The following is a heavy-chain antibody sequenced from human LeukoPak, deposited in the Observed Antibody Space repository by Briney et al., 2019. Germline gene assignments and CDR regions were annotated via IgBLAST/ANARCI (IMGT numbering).Heavy chain of an antibody. CDR2: IYTSGST. CDR3: ARRIAAAGTGAFDI. Sequence: PSETLSLTCTVSGGSISSGSYYWSWIRQPAGKGLEWIGRIYTSGSTNYNPSLKSRVTISVDTSKNQFSLKLSSVTAADTAVYYCARRIAAAGTGAFDIWGQGTMVTVSS. V-gene: IGHV4-61*02. J-gene: IGHJ3*02. D-gene: IGHD6-13*01. CDR1: GGSISSGSYY.